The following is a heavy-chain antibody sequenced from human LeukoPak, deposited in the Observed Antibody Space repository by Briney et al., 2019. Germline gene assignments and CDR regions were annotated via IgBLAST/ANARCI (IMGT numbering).Heavy chain of an antibody. CDR2: IYYSGST. V-gene: IGHV4-59*01. CDR3: ARGDYVWGSNRLGWFDP. Sequence: SETLSLTCTVSGDPINSYYWSWLRQPPGGGLEWIGYIYYSGSTNYNASLKSRVTMSIDTSKNQFSLKLSSVTAADTAVYYCARGDYVWGSNRLGWFDPWGQGTQVTVSS. CDR1: GDPINSYY. D-gene: IGHD3-16*02. J-gene: IGHJ5*02.